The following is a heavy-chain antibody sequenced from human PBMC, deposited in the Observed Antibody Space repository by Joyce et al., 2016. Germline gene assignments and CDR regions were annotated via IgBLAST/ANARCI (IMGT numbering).Heavy chain of an antibody. D-gene: IGHD6-19*01. Sequence: QVQLVQSGTEVKKPGSSVKVSCKSSGGTFSRNGISWVRQAPGQGLEWVGRIIPLLGTTKYAQKFQGRVTISADRSTSTAYMKLRSLRSEYTAVYYCVEGPVAGTSVNYFDSWGQGTLVTVSS. V-gene: IGHV1-69*09. CDR2: IIPLLGTT. J-gene: IGHJ4*02. CDR1: GGTFSRNG. CDR3: VEGPVAGTSVNYFDS.